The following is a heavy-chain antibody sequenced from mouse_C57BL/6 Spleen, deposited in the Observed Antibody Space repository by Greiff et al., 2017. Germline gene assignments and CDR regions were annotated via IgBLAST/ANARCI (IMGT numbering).Heavy chain of an antibody. V-gene: IGHV1-22*01. J-gene: IGHJ2*01. CDR2: INPNNGGT. Sequence: VQLKESGPELVKPGASVKMSCKASGYTFTDYNMHWVKQSHGKSLEWIGYINPNNGGTSYNQKFKGQATLTVNKSSSTAYMELRSLTSEDSAVYYCAREGIYEGTTGDYWGQGTTLTVSS. D-gene: IGHD2-3*01. CDR3: AREGIYEGTTGDY. CDR1: GYTFTDYN.